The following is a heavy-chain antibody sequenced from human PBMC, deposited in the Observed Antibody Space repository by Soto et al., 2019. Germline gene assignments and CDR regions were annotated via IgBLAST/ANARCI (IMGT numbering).Heavy chain of an antibody. Sequence: EVQLLESGGGLVQPGGSLRLSCEASGFTFSSYAMSWVRQAPGKGLEWVSAIVASGGNTYYAESVKGRFSISRDNSKNTLYLRMTSLRAEDSAVYYCAKRHESRGYYYDWFVPWGQGTLVTVSS. V-gene: IGHV3-23*01. D-gene: IGHD3-22*01. CDR1: GFTFSSYA. J-gene: IGHJ5*02. CDR2: IVASGGNT. CDR3: AKRHESRGYYYDWFVP.